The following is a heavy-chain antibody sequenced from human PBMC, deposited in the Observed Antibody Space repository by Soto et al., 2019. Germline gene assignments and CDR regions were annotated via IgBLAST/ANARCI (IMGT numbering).Heavy chain of an antibody. D-gene: IGHD5-12*01. CDR2: ISHLENT. J-gene: IGHJ4*02. V-gene: IGHV4-30-2*06. CDR1: GASIGYGGFS. Sequence: PXETLSLTCTVSGASIGYGGFSLSWIRQSPGKGLEWIGYISHLENTYFHPSFKSRLTMSIDRSRNQFSLNLSSVTAADRAVYYCVRGGGYDPFDYWGQGVLVTVSS. CDR3: VRGGGYDPFDY.